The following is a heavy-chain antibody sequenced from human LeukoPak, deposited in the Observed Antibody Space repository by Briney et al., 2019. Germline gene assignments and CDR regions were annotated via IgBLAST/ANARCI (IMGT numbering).Heavy chain of an antibody. Sequence: GGSLRLSCAASGFSFSDYYMDWVRQAPGKGLEWVSYISSSSSTIYYADSVKGRFIISRDNAKDSLYLQMNSLRVEDTAVYYCLRGDRRDYWGQGTLVTVSS. CDR2: ISSSSSTI. CDR3: LRGDRRDY. CDR1: GFSFSDYY. J-gene: IGHJ4*02. V-gene: IGHV3-11*04.